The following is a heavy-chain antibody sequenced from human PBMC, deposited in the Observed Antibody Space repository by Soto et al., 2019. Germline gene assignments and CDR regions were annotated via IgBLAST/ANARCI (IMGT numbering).Heavy chain of an antibody. CDR2: IIPIFGTA. CDR1: GVTFSSYA. CDR3: ARANAAAYYYYYGMDV. J-gene: IGHJ6*02. D-gene: IGHD6-13*01. Sequence: QVQLVQSGAEVKKPGSSVKVSCKASGVTFSSYAISWVRQAPGQGLEWMGGIIPIFGTANYAQKFQGRVTITADESTSTAYMELGSLRSEDTAVYYCARANAAAYYYYYGMDVWGQGTTVTVSS. V-gene: IGHV1-69*01.